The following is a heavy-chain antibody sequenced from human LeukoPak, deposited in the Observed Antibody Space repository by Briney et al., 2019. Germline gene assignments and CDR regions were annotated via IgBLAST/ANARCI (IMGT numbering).Heavy chain of an antibody. CDR3: ARHSQSRIAAAGTRYYYYYMDV. D-gene: IGHD6-13*01. V-gene: IGHV4-4*09. J-gene: IGHJ6*03. CDR2: IYTSGST. CDR1: GGSISSYY. Sequence: SETLSLTCTVSGGSISSYYWSWIRQPPGNGLEWIGYIYTSGSTNYNPSLKSRVTISVDTSKNQFSLKLSSVTAADTAVYYCARHSQSRIAAAGTRYYYYYMDVWGKGTTVTVSS.